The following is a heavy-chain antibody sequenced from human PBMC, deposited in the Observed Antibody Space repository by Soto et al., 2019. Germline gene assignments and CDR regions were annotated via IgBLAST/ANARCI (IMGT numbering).Heavy chain of an antibody. CDR3: ARGGRGGFDY. Sequence: PSETLSLTCAVYGESFSCYYWSWIRQPPGKGLEWIGEINHSGSTNYNPSLKSRVTISVDTSKNQFSLKLSSVTAADTAVYYCARGGRGGFDYWGQGTLVTV. J-gene: IGHJ4*02. V-gene: IGHV4-34*01. CDR1: GESFSCYY. CDR2: INHSGST. D-gene: IGHD3-16*01.